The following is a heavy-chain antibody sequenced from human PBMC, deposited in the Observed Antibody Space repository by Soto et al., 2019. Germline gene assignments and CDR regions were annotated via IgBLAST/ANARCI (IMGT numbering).Heavy chain of an antibody. J-gene: IGHJ4*02. CDR3: ARMNYYDTSGYPFDY. D-gene: IGHD3-22*01. CDR2: IYFRGTT. Sequence: PSETLSLTCTVSGGSISSYYWSWIRQPPGKGLEWIGYIYFRGTTNYNPSLKSRGTMSADTSKNQFSLKLNSVTAADTAVYYCARMNYYDTSGYPFDYWGQGRMVTVSS. CDR1: GGSISSYY. V-gene: IGHV4-59*01.